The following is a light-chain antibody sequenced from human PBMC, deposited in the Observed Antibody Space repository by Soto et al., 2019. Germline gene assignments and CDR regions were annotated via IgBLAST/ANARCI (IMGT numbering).Light chain of an antibody. CDR1: SSDVGGYNY. CDR3: SSYTSSSTLYV. Sequence: QSVLTQPASVSGSPGQSITISCTGTSSDVGGYNYVSWYQQYPGKAPKLMIYEVRNRPSGVSNRFSGSKSGNTASLTISGLQAEDEADYYCSSYTSSSTLYVFGTGTKVTVL. V-gene: IGLV2-14*01. J-gene: IGLJ1*01. CDR2: EVR.